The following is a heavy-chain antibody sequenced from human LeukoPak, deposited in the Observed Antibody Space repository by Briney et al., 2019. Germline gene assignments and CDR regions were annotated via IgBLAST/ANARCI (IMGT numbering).Heavy chain of an antibody. D-gene: IGHD6-19*01. J-gene: IGHJ4*02. CDR2: ISISSSYI. Sequence: GGSLRLSCAASGFTFSGYSMNWVRQAPGKGLEWVSSISISSSYIYYADSVKGRFTISRDNAKNSLYLQRNSLRAEDTAVYYCARQFDSGWYLGDVFDYWGQGTLVTVSS. V-gene: IGHV3-21*01. CDR3: ARQFDSGWYLGDVFDY. CDR1: GFTFSGYS.